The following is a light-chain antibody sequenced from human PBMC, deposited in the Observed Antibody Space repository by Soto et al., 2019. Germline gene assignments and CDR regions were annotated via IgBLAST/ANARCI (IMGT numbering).Light chain of an antibody. V-gene: IGLV2-11*01. Sequence: QSALTQPRSVSGSPGQSVTISCTGTSSDVGGYNYVSWYQQHPGKAPKLMIYDVSKRPSGVPDRFSGSKSGNTASPTISGLQAEDEADYYCCSYAGSFHVVFGGGTKLTVL. CDR3: CSYAGSFHVV. CDR2: DVS. CDR1: SSDVGGYNY. J-gene: IGLJ2*01.